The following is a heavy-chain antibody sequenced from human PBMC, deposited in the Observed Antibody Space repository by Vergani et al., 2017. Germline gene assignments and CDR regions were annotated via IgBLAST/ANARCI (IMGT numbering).Heavy chain of an antibody. CDR2: IIPIFGTA. CDR1: GGTFSSYA. D-gene: IGHD2-21*02. Sequence: QVQLVQSGAEVKKPGSSVKVSCKASGGTFSSYAISWVRQAPGQGLEWMGGIIPIFGTANYAQKFQGRVTITADESTSTAYMELSSLRSEDTALYYCAGDQAYCGGGCYPYGHCNDYWGQGTLVTVSS. J-gene: IGHJ4*02. V-gene: IGHV1-69*01. CDR3: AGDQAYCGGGCYPYGHCNDY.